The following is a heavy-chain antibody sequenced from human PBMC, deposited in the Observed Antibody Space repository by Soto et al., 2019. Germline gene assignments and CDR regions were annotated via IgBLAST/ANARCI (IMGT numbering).Heavy chain of an antibody. J-gene: IGHJ6*02. CDR1: GFTFSSYA. CDR3: AKNVWGITIFGGMDV. V-gene: IGHV3-23*01. D-gene: IGHD3-9*01. Sequence: EVQLLESGGGLVQPGGSLRLSCAASGFTFSSYAMSWVRQAPGKGLEWVSAISGSGGSTYYADSVKGRFTIPRDNSKTTLYLQMNSLRAEDTAVYYCAKNVWGITIFGGMDVWGQGTTVTVSS. CDR2: ISGSGGST.